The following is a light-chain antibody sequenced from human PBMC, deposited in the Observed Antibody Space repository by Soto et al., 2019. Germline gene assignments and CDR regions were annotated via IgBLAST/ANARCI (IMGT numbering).Light chain of an antibody. V-gene: IGLV4-60*02. CDR2: LEGSGSY. CDR3: ETWDSNTYV. Sequence: QLVLTQSSSASASLGSSVSLTCTLSSGHSSYIIAWHQQQPGKAPRYLMKLEGSGSYNKGSGVPDRFSGSSSGADRYLTISNLQFEDEADYYCETWDSNTYVFGTVTKVTVL. CDR1: SGHSSYI. J-gene: IGLJ1*01.